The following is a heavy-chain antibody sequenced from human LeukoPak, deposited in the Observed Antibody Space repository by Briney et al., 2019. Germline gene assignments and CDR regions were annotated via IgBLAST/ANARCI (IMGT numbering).Heavy chain of an antibody. CDR1: GVTFSLYY. CDR3: ARGGFYCGGDCYVDY. V-gene: IGHV4-34*01. J-gene: IGHJ4*02. D-gene: IGHD2-21*02. Sequence: SETLSLTSAVYGVTFSLYYWSWIRQPPGKGLEWIGEINHSGSTNYNPSLKSRVTISVDTSKNQFSLKLSSVTAADTAVYYCARGGFYCGGDCYVDYWGQGTLVTVSS. CDR2: INHSGST.